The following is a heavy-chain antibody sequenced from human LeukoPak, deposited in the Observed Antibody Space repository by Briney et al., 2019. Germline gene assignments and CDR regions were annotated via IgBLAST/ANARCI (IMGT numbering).Heavy chain of an antibody. CDR1: GFTFSTYG. Sequence: GGPLRLSCAASGFTFSTYGMYWVRQAPGKGLEWVAVISYDGSNKYYADSVTGRFTISRDNSENTLYLQMNSLRAEDTAVYYCARDGWRGGSYYMDDWGQGTLVTVSS. CDR3: ARDGWRGGSYYMDD. J-gene: IGHJ4*02. V-gene: IGHV3-30*03. D-gene: IGHD3-10*01. CDR2: ISYDGSNK.